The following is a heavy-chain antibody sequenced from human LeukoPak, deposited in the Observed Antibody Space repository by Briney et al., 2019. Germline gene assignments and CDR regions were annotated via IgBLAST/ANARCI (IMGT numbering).Heavy chain of an antibody. J-gene: IGHJ4*02. V-gene: IGHV3-23*01. CDR1: GFTLSSYA. CDR2: ISGSGGST. Sequence: GGSLRLSCAASGFTLSSYAMSWVRQAPGKGLEWVSVISGSGGSTYYADSVKGRFTISRDNSKNTLYVQMNSLGVEDTAVYYCAKGPQVGSGYHPDYWGQGTLVTVSS. D-gene: IGHD3-22*01. CDR3: AKGPQVGSGYHPDY.